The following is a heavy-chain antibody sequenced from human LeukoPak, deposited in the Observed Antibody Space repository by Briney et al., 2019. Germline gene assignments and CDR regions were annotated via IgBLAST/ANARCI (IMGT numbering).Heavy chain of an antibody. V-gene: IGHV3-74*01. D-gene: IGHD6-6*01. Sequence: GGSLRLSCAASGFTFSSYWMHWVRQAPGKGLVWVSRINSDGSSTSYADSVKGRFTISRDNAKKTLYLQMNSLRAEDTAVYYCARDFPAAPGLDYWGQGTLVTVSS. CDR1: GFTFSSYW. CDR3: ARDFPAAPGLDY. CDR2: INSDGSST. J-gene: IGHJ4*02.